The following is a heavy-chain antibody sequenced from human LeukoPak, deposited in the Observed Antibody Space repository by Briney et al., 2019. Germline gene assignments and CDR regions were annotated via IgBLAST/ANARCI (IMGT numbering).Heavy chain of an antibody. V-gene: IGHV3-23*01. D-gene: IGHD3-22*01. CDR2: ISGSGGST. CDR3: AREPYDSSGYYYY. CDR1: GFTFSSYA. J-gene: IGHJ4*02. Sequence: GGSLRLSCAASGFTFSSYAMSWVRQAPGKGLEWVSAISGSGGSTYYADSVKGRFTISGDNSKNTLYLQMNSPRAEDTAVYYCAREPYDSSGYYYYWGQGTLVTVSS.